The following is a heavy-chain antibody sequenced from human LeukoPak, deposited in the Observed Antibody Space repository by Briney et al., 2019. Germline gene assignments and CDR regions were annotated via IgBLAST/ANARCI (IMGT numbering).Heavy chain of an antibody. Sequence: GESLKISCKGSGYCFTSYWIGWVRQMPGKGLEWMGIIYPGDSDTRYSPSFQGQVTISADKSISTAYLQWSSLKASDTAMYYCARINYYDSSGYSYYFDYWGQGTLVTVSS. J-gene: IGHJ4*02. D-gene: IGHD3-22*01. CDR2: IYPGDSDT. CDR1: GYCFTSYW. V-gene: IGHV5-51*01. CDR3: ARINYYDSSGYSYYFDY.